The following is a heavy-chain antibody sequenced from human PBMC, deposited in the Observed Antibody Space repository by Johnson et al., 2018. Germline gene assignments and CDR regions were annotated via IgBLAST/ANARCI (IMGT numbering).Heavy chain of an antibody. D-gene: IGHD3-22*01. CDR3: ARGPYYYDRSDYMRVNSSYYYMDV. Sequence: VQLVESGAEVRKPGSSLKVSCKASGGIFSSFAISWVRQAPGQGLEWMGSFIPLVRTPTYAQKFQGRITISADEWTRTGYMDRRSLTSEDTAVYYCARGPYYYDRSDYMRVNSSYYYMDVWVQGSTVTVSS. J-gene: IGHJ6*02. CDR1: GGIFSSFA. V-gene: IGHV1-69*18. CDR2: FIPLVRTP.